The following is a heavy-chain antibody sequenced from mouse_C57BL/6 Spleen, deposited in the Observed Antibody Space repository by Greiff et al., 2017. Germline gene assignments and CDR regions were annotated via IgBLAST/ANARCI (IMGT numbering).Heavy chain of an antibody. V-gene: IGHV1-64*01. J-gene: IGHJ4*01. CDR3: ASPLYYGSSYHAMDY. CDR2: IHPNSGST. Sequence: QVQLQQPGAELVKPGASVKLSCKASGYTFTSYWMHWVKQRPGQGLEWIGMIHPNSGSTNYNEKFKSKATLTVDKSSSTAYMQLSSLTSEDSAVYYCASPLYYGSSYHAMDYWGQGTSVTVSS. D-gene: IGHD1-1*01. CDR1: GYTFTSYW.